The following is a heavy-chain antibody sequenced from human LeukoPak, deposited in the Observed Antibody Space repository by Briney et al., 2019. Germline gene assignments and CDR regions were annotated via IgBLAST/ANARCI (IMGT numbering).Heavy chain of an antibody. CDR1: GFTFSDYY. CDR2: ISSSSSYI. CDR3: ARALGVVPLSGYFDL. V-gene: IGHV3-21*01. Sequence: GGSLRLSFAASGFTFSDYYMNWVRQAPGKGLEWVSSISSSSSYIYYADSVKGRFTISRDNAKNSLYLQMNSLRAEDTAVYYCARALGVVPLSGYFDLWGRGTLVTVSS. J-gene: IGHJ2*01. D-gene: IGHD3-3*01.